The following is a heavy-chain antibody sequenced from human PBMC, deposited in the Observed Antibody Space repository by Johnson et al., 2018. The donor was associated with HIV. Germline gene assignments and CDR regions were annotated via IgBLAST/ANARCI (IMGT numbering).Heavy chain of an antibody. V-gene: IGHV3-49*04. CDR2: ITSTADGGTT. CDR3: ISPERAAAGFLT. D-gene: IGHD6-13*01. J-gene: IGHJ3*01. CDR1: GFTFSSYG. Sequence: VQLVESGGGVVQPGGSLRLSCAASGFTFSSYGMHWVRQAPGKGLEWIGFITSTADGGTTQYAASVRGRFTISRDDSKSIAYLQMNSLKAEDTAVYYCISPERAAAGFLTWGQGAMVTVSS.